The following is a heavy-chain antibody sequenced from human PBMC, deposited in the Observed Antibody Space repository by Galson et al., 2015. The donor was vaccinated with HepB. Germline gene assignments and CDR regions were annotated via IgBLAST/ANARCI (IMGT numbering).Heavy chain of an antibody. Sequence: SVKVSCKASGFTFTSSAVQWVRQARGQRLEWIGWIVVGSGNTNYAQKFQERVTITRDMSTSTAYMELSSLRSEDTAVYYCAAGGIAARPTSYYYYYGMDVWGQGTTVTVSS. J-gene: IGHJ6*02. CDR3: AAGGIAARPTSYYYYYGMDV. CDR2: IVVGSGNT. D-gene: IGHD6-6*01. CDR1: GFTFTSSA. V-gene: IGHV1-58*01.